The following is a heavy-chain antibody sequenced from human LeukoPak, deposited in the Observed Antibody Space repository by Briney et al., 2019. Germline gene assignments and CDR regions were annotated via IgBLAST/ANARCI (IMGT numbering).Heavy chain of an antibody. CDR2: IYHSGST. J-gene: IGHJ6*03. D-gene: IGHD5-24*01. CDR3: ARASPGDGYSFHYYYYYYMDV. V-gene: IGHV4-39*07. CDR1: GGSMSSENEY. Sequence: SETLSLTCSVSGGSMSSENEYWGWIRQTPGKGLEWIGSIYHSGSTYYNPSLKSRVTISVDTSKNQFSLKLSSVTAADTAVYYCARASPGDGYSFHYYYYYYMDVWGKGTTVTVSS.